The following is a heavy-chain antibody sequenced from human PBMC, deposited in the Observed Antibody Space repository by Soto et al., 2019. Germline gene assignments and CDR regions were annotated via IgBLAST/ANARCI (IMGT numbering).Heavy chain of an antibody. Sequence: QLQLQESGSGLVKPSQTLSLTCAVSGGSISSGDYSWNWIRQPPGKGLVWIGYMYYGGSTYYNPSLQCRVTRSVDTSTNQFSLKPNTLTAADTAVYYCARVRREYDNSGPVDYWGQGTLVTVSS. V-gene: IGHV4-30-2*01. CDR2: MYYGGST. J-gene: IGHJ4*02. CDR1: GGSISSGDYS. D-gene: IGHD3-22*01. CDR3: ARVRREYDNSGPVDY.